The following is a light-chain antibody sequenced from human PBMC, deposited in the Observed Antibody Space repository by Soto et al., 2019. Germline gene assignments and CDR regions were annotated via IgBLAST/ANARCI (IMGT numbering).Light chain of an antibody. V-gene: IGKV1-33*01. J-gene: IGKJ3*01. CDR3: QQYDDPPFT. Sequence: DIQMTQSPSSLSASVGDRVTITCQASQNIRTYLNWYQQKPGQAPKLLLDDASNLGIGCTSRFSGSGSGTDFTLTISSLQPEDIATYYCQQYDDPPFTFGPGTKVDIK. CDR2: DAS. CDR1: QNIRTY.